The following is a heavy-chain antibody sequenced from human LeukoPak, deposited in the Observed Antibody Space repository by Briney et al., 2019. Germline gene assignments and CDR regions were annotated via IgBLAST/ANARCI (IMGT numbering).Heavy chain of an antibody. Sequence: GGSLRLSCAASGFTFSSYWMSWVRQAPGKGLEWVANIKQDGSEKYCVDSVKGRFTISRDNAKNSLFLQMNSLRAEDTAVYYCARDSETAGEWFDYWGQGTLVTVSS. CDR3: ARDSETAGEWFDY. D-gene: IGHD2-8*01. CDR1: GFTFSSYW. J-gene: IGHJ4*02. CDR2: IKQDGSEK. V-gene: IGHV3-7*04.